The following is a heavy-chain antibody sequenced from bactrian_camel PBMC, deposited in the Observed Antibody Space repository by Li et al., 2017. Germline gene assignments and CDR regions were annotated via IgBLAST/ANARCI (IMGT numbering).Heavy chain of an antibody. V-gene: IGHV3S55*01. CDR1: GYTYRGC. CDR2: LDRDGTT. J-gene: IGHJ6*01. Sequence: VQLVESGGGSVQAGGSLRLSCVVSGYTYRGCKGWFRQAPGKERGGVAALDRDGTTSYADSLKGRFTISRDNAKNTLYLQMNSLQPEDTAMYYCAARRVLACSWSPADFDYWGQGTQVTVS. CDR3: AARRVLACSWSPADFDY. D-gene: IGHD6*01.